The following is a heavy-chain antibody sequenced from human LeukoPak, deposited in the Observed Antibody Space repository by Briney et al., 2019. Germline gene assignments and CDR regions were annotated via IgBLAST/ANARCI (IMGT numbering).Heavy chain of an antibody. CDR1: GFTFSSYA. J-gene: IGHJ6*03. Sequence: GGSLRLSCAASGFTFSSYAMHWVRQAPGKGLEYVSAISSNGGSTYYANSGKGRFTISRDNSKNTLYLQMGSLRAEDMAVYYCAGRRGHYYYYIDVWGKGTTVTISS. CDR2: ISSNGGST. CDR3: AGRRGHYYYYIDV. V-gene: IGHV3-64*01. D-gene: IGHD3-10*01.